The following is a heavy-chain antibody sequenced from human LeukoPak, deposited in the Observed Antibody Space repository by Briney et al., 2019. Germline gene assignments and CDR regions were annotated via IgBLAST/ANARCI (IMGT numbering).Heavy chain of an antibody. Sequence: PGGSLRLSCAASGFTFSSYAMHWVRQAPGKGLEWVAVISYDGSNKYYADSVKGRFTISRDNSKNTLYLQMNSLRAEDTAVYYCARDNSYDDFPEPYFDYWGQGTLVTVSS. D-gene: IGHD4-17*01. J-gene: IGHJ4*02. CDR3: ARDNSYDDFPEPYFDY. CDR2: ISYDGSNK. CDR1: GFTFSSYA. V-gene: IGHV3-30-3*01.